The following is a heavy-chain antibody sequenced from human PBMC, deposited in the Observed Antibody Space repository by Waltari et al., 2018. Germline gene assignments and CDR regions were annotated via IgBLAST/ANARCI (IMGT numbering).Heavy chain of an antibody. J-gene: IGHJ4*02. D-gene: IGHD1-26*01. V-gene: IGHV3-30-3*01. CDR1: GFTFRRYP. CDR2: ISDDGSQK. Sequence: QVPLVESGGGVVEPGGSLRLACAASGFTFRRYPLHWLRHAPGKGLGWVAVISDDGSQKYYADAVKGRFSSSRDKSRNRLYLQMNRLRAEDPAVYYGAREARELLRLEDRGLGTLDTVSP. CDR3: AREARELLRLED.